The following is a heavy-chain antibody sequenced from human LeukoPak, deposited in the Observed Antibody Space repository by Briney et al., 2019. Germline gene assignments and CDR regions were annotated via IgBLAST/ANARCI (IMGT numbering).Heavy chain of an antibody. Sequence: ASVKVSCKASGYTFNTYGITWVRQAPGQGLEWMGWISPYNGNTNYAQKFQGRVTLTTDTSTSTAYMELRSLRSDDTAVYYCARDLERGYSLRGVFDYWGQGTLVTVSS. V-gene: IGHV1-18*01. CDR3: ARDLERGYSLRGVFDY. CDR1: GYTFNTYG. CDR2: ISPYNGNT. D-gene: IGHD5-18*01. J-gene: IGHJ4*02.